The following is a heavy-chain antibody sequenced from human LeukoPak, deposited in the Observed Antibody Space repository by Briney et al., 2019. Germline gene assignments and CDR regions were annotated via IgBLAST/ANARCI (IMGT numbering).Heavy chain of an antibody. D-gene: IGHD1-26*01. J-gene: IGHJ4*02. V-gene: IGHV3-66*01. CDR1: GFTFSSYA. Sequence: GGSPRLSCAASGFTFSSYAMSWVRQAPGKGLEWVSVIYSGGSTYYADSVKGRFTISRDNSKNTLYLQMNSLRAEDTAVYYCAGGRGVGATDKDYWGQGTLVTVSS. CDR3: AGGRGVGATDKDY. CDR2: IYSGGST.